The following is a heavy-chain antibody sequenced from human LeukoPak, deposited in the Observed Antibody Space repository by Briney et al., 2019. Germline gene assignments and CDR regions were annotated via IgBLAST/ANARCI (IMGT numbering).Heavy chain of an antibody. D-gene: IGHD3-9*01. CDR3: ASAGYDILTGPGAFYYYYMDV. CDR1: GYTFTSYD. Sequence: GASVKVSCKASGYTFTSYDINWVRQATGQGLEWMGWMNPNSGNTGYAQKFQGRVTMTRNTSISTHYMELSSLRSEDTAVYYCASAGYDILTGPGAFYYYYMDVWGKGTTVTISS. J-gene: IGHJ6*03. V-gene: IGHV1-8*01. CDR2: MNPNSGNT.